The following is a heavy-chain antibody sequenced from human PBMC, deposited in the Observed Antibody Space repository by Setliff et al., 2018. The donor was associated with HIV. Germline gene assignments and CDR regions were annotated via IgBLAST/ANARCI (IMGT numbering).Heavy chain of an antibody. Sequence: SETLSLTCSVSGASISSNSYYWGWIRQPPGKGLEWVGSIYYNGNTFYNQSLQSRVTISLDTSKNQFSLELRSVTAADTALYYCARDESGYIYGKGVYFDYWGQGTLVTVSS. J-gene: IGHJ4*02. CDR2: IYYNGNT. CDR3: ARDESGYIYGKGVYFDY. D-gene: IGHD5-18*01. V-gene: IGHV4-39*07. CDR1: GASISSNSYY.